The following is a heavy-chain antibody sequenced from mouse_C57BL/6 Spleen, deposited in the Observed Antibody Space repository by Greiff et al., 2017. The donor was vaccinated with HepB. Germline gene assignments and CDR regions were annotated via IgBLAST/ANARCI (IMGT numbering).Heavy chain of an antibody. D-gene: IGHD2-5*01. Sequence: EVKLVESEGGLVQPGSSMKLSCTASGFTFSDYYMAWVRQVPEKGLEWVANINYDGSSTYYLDSLKSRFIISRDNAKNILYLQMSSLKSEDTATYYCARGDYSNGFAYWGQGTLVTVSA. J-gene: IGHJ3*01. CDR1: GFTFSDYY. V-gene: IGHV5-16*01. CDR2: INYDGSST. CDR3: ARGDYSNGFAY.